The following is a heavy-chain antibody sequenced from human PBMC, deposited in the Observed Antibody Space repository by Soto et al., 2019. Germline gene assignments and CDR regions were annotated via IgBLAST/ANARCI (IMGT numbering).Heavy chain of an antibody. CDR3: ARGRVDRFDT. D-gene: IGHD2-15*01. CDR2: MNPKSGNT. Sequence: QVQLVQSGADVKKHGASVNVSCKASGYTFTSYDINWVRQATGQGLEWMGWMNPKSGNTGYAQKFQGRVTTTGNTAISTAYMEPRSLRSEDTDVYYCARGRVDRFDTWGEGTLVTVSS. J-gene: IGHJ5*02. CDR1: GYTFTSYD. V-gene: IGHV1-8*01.